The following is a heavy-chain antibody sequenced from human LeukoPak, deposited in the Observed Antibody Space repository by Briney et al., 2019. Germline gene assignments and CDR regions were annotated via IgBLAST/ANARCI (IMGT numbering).Heavy chain of an antibody. CDR2: INHSGST. D-gene: IGHD2-15*01. CDR3: ARVVRYCSGGSCYTYYFDY. V-gene: IGHV4-34*01. J-gene: IGHJ4*02. CDR1: GGSFSGYY. Sequence: SETLSLTCAVYGGSFSGYYWSWIRQPPGKGLEWIGEINHSGSTNYNPSLKSRVTISVDTSKNQFSLKLSSVTAADTAVYYCARVVRYCSGGSCYTYYFDYWGQGTLVTVSS.